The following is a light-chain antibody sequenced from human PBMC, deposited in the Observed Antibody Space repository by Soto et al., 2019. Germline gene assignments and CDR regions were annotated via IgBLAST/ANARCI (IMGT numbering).Light chain of an antibody. V-gene: IGLV2-14*01. Sequence: QSALTQPASVSGSPGQSITISCTGTSSDVGDYDYVSWYQQHPGKAPKLMIYEVSNRPSGVSNRFSGSKSGNTASLTISGLQAEDEADYYCSSYTNTGTVVFGGGTKVTVL. CDR2: EVS. CDR1: SSDVGDYDY. CDR3: SSYTNTGTVV. J-gene: IGLJ3*02.